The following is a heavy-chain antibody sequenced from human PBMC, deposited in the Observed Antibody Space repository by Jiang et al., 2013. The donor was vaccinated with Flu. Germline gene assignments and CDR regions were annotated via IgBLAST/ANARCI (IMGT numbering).Heavy chain of an antibody. CDR3: ASGSHYSWELLAY. J-gene: IGHJ4*02. CDR1: GGSLTDYF. D-gene: IGHD1-26*01. CDR2: FYHRGST. V-gene: IGHV4-34*01. Sequence: LLKPSETLSLTCTVFGGSLTDYFWTWVRQPPGKGLEWIGEFYHRGSTSYNPFLKSRVTISVDTSKNQFSLKLSSVTAADTGVYYCASGSHYSWELLAYWGQGTLVTVSS.